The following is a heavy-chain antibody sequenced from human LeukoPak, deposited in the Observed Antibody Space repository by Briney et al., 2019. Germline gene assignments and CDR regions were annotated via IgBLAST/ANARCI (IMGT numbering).Heavy chain of an antibody. V-gene: IGHV4-34*01. CDR2: INHSGST. J-gene: IGHJ5*02. CDR3: ARIITIFGVVRRTNWFDP. CDR1: VGSFSGYY. Sequence: SETLSLTCAVYVGSFSGYYWCWIRQPPGKGLGWIGEINHSGSTNYNPSLKSRVTISVDTSKNQFSLKLSSVTAADTAVYYCARIITIFGVVRRTNWFDPWGQGTLVTVSS. D-gene: IGHD3-3*01.